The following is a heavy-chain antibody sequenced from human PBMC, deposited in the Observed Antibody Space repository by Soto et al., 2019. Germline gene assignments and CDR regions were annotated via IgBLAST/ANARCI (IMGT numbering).Heavy chain of an antibody. CDR3: ARDYRYPFDY. D-gene: IGHD1-1*01. V-gene: IGHV3-7*01. Sequence: GGSLRLSCAASGFTFSSYRMSWVRQAPGKGLEWVANINQDGSQKDYVDFVKGRFTISRDNARNSLYLQMNSLRAEDTAVYYCARDYRYPFDYWGQGNLVTVSS. CDR2: INQDGSQK. CDR1: GFTFSSYR. J-gene: IGHJ4*02.